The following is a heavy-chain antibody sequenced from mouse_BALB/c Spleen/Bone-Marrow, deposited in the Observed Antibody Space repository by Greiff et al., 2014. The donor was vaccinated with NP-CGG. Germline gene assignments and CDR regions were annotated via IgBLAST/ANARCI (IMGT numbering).Heavy chain of an antibody. CDR1: GYTFTSYW. D-gene: IGHD3-1*01. V-gene: IGHV1-69*02. Sequence: QVHVKQSGAELVKPGASVKLSCKASGYTFTSYWMHWVKQRPGQGLEWIGEIDPSDSYTNYNQKFKGKATLTVDKSSSTAYMQLSSLTSEDSAVYYCATARATSYAMDYWGQGTSVIVSS. CDR2: IDPSDSYT. CDR3: ATARATSYAMDY. J-gene: IGHJ4*01.